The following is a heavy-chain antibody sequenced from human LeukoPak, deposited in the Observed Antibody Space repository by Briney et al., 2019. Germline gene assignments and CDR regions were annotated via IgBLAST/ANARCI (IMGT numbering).Heavy chain of an antibody. J-gene: IGHJ4*02. CDR1: GFTFSSYS. CDR3: ARDKRGIAAAGTLHY. D-gene: IGHD6-13*01. Sequence: PGGSLRLSCAASGFTFSSYSMNWVRQAPGKGLEWVSSISSSSSYIYYADSVKGRFTISRDNAKNSLYLQMNSLRAEDTAVYYCARDKRGIAAAGTLHYWGQGTLVTVSS. V-gene: IGHV3-21*01. CDR2: ISSSSSYI.